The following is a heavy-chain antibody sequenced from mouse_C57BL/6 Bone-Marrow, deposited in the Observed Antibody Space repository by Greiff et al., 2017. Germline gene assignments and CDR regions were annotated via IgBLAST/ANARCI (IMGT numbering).Heavy chain of an antibody. CDR1: GFTFSSYG. V-gene: IGHV5-6*01. CDR3: ARGIYYDYDDY. J-gene: IGHJ2*01. CDR2: ISSGGSYT. Sequence: EVKLVASGGDLVKPGGSLKLSCAASGFTFSSYGMSWVRQTPDKRLEWVATISSGGSYTYYPDSVKGRFTISRDNAKNTLYLQMSSLKSEDTAMYYCARGIYYDYDDYWGQGTTLTVSS. D-gene: IGHD2-4*01.